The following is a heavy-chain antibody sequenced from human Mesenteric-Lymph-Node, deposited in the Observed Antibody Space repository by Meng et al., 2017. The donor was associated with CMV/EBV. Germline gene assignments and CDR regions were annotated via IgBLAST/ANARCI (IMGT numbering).Heavy chain of an antibody. CDR1: T. CDR2: IIPILGIA. V-gene: IGHV1-69*02. J-gene: IGHJ6*02. Sequence: TIRWVRQAPGQGLEWMGRIIPILGIANYAQKFQGRVTITADKSTSTAYMELSSLRSEDTAVYYCARGTPRRVVPAAKGGGHYYYGMDVWGQGTTVTVSS. D-gene: IGHD2-2*01. CDR3: ARGTPRRVVPAAKGGGHYYYGMDV.